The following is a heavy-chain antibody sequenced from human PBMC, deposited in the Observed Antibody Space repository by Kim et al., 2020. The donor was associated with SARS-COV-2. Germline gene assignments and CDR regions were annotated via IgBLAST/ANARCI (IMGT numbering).Heavy chain of an antibody. Sequence: SETLSLTCTVSGGSISSSSYYWGWIRQPPGKGLEWIGSIYYSGSTYYNPSLKSRVTISVDTSKNQFSLKLSSVTAADTAVYYCASRYYDFWSGYHFFDYWGQGTLVTVSS. CDR3: ASRYYDFWSGYHFFDY. CDR1: GGSISSSSYY. J-gene: IGHJ4*02. V-gene: IGHV4-39*07. D-gene: IGHD3-3*01. CDR2: IYYSGST.